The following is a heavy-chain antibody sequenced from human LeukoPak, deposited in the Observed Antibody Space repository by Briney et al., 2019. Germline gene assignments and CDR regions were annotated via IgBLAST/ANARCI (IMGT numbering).Heavy chain of an antibody. CDR3: ARGAGSQFYYYYGMDV. D-gene: IGHD1-26*01. J-gene: IGHJ6*02. CDR1: GGSISSSNW. V-gene: IGHV4-4*02. CDR2: IYRGGST. Sequence: PSGTLSLTCAVSGGSISSSNWWSWVRQPPGKGLEWIGEIYRGGSTNYNPSLKSRVTISVDKSKNQFSLKLSSVTAADTAVYYCARGAGSQFYYYYGMDVWGQGTTVTVSS.